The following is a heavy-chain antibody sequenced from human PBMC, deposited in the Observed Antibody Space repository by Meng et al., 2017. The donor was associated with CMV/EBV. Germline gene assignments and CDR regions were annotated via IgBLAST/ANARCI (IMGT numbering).Heavy chain of an antibody. CDR2: MNPNSGNT. CDR3: ARGPYSSSWYGYWFDP. Sequence: SGCTFTSYEIDWVRQATGQGLEWMGWMNPNSGNTGYAQKFQGRVTMTRNTSISTAYMELSSLRSEDTAVYYCARGPYSSSWYGYWFDPWGQGTLVTVSS. CDR1: GCTFTSYE. J-gene: IGHJ5*02. V-gene: IGHV1-8*01. D-gene: IGHD6-13*01.